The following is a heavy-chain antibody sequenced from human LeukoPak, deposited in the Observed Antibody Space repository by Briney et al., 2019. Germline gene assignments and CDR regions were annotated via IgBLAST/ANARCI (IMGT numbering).Heavy chain of an antibody. V-gene: IGHV4-38-2*02. J-gene: IGHJ4*02. Sequence: GSLRLSCAASGFTFSSYAMSWVRQAPGKGLEWIGSIYDSGSTYYNPSLKSRVTISVDTSKNQFSLKLNSVTAADTAVYYCARDYYYDSSGYYYAKHFDYWGQGTLVTVSS. CDR2: IYDSGST. D-gene: IGHD3-22*01. CDR3: ARDYYYDSSGYYYAKHFDY. CDR1: GFTFSSYA.